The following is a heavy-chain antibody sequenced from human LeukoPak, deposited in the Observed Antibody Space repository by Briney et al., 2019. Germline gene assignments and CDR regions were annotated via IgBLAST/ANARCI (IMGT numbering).Heavy chain of an antibody. J-gene: IGHJ4*02. CDR2: IYYSGST. V-gene: IGHV4-59*01. Sequence: SETLSLTCTVSGGSISSYYWSWIRQPPGKGLEWIGYIYYSGSTNYNPSLKSRVTISVDTSKNQFSLKLSSVTAADTAVYYCARSAGESGSLDYWGQGTLATVSS. D-gene: IGHD3-10*01. CDR1: GGSISSYY. CDR3: ARSAGESGSLDY.